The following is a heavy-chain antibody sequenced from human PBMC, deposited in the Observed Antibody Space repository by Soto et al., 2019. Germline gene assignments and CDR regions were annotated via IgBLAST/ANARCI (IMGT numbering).Heavy chain of an antibody. D-gene: IGHD2-8*02. CDR2: ISGSGDET. Sequence: EVQLLESGGGLVQPGGSLRLSCAAFRFTFSDYALSWVRQTPGKGLEWVSSISGSGDETYYADSVRGRFTISRDNSKTTLYLQMNYLRAEDTAVYYCARRPLGYCTRGVWCGFDIWGQGTMLTVSS. J-gene: IGHJ3*02. CDR3: ARRPLGYCTRGVWCGFDI. CDR1: RFTFSDYA. V-gene: IGHV3-23*01.